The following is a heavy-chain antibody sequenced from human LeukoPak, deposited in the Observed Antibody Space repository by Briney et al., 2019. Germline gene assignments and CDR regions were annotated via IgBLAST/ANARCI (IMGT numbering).Heavy chain of an antibody. CDR1: GDSFSSHY. D-gene: IGHD4-17*01. CDR3: ARDLVTVTKGFDI. V-gene: IGHV4-59*11. Sequence: PSETLSLTCTVSGDSFSSHYWSWIRQPPGKGLEWIGYISYIGSTNYNPSLKSRVTISIDTSKNQFFLKLTSVTAADTAVYYWARDLVTVTKGFDIWGQGTMVSVSS. CDR2: ISYIGST. J-gene: IGHJ3*02.